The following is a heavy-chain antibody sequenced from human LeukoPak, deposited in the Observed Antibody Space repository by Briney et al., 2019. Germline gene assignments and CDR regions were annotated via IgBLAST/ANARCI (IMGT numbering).Heavy chain of an antibody. V-gene: IGHV4-59*01. CDR2: MYYSGST. D-gene: IGHD5-12*01. J-gene: IGHJ4*02. CDR3: ARLRRAGWLEYYFDY. CDR1: GGPISSYY. Sequence: SETLSLTCTVSGGPISSYYWSWIRQPPGKGLEWIGYMYYSGSTNYNPSLKSRVTISVDTSKNQFSLSLSSVAAADTAVYYCARLRRAGWLEYYFDYWGQGTLVTVSS.